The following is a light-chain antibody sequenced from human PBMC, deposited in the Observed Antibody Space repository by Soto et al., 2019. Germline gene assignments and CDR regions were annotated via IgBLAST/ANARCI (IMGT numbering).Light chain of an antibody. CDR3: SSYTSSSTPL. CDR1: SSDVGGYIH. V-gene: IGLV2-14*01. J-gene: IGLJ2*01. Sequence: QSALTQPASVSGSPGQSITISCTGSSSDVGGYIHVSWYQQHPGKAPKLMIYEVSNRPSGVSNRFSGSKSGNTASLTISGLQAEDEADYYCSSYTSSSTPLFGGGTKVTVL. CDR2: EVS.